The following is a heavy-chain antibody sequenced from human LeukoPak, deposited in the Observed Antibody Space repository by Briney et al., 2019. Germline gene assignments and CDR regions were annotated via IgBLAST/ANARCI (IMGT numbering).Heavy chain of an antibody. V-gene: IGHV4-39*01. J-gene: IGHJ4*02. CDR1: GGSISTSSYY. CDR3: ARRGHLVSPPKQAFDS. Sequence: SETLSLTCTVSGGSISTSSYYWGWVRHPPGKGLEWIGNVFYSGSTHYNPSLKSRVTISIDSSKNQFSLKLSSVTAADTAVYYCARRGHLVSPPKQAFDSWGQGTLVTVSS. D-gene: IGHD5/OR15-5a*01. CDR2: VFYSGST.